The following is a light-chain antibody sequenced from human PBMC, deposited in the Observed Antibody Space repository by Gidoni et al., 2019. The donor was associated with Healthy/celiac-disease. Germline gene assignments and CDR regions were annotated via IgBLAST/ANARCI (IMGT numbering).Light chain of an antibody. V-gene: IGLV4-69*01. Sequence: QLVLTQSPSASASLGASVKLTCTLSSGHSSYAIVWHQQQPEKVPRYLMNLNSDGSHRKGDGIPDLFSGSSSGAERYLTISSLQSEDEADYYCQTWGTGIWVFGGGTKLTVL. CDR3: QTWGTGIWV. CDR1: SGHSSYA. CDR2: LNSDGSH. J-gene: IGLJ3*02.